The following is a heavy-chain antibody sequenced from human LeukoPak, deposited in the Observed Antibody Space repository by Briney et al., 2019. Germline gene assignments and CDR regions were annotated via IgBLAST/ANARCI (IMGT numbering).Heavy chain of an antibody. Sequence: GASVKVSCKASGYTFTTYYISWVRQAPGQGLEWMGWISAYNGNTNYAQKFQGRVTMTTDTSTSTAYMELRSLRSDDTAVYYCAREEGAPIAAANVWGLGTMVTVSS. J-gene: IGHJ3*01. V-gene: IGHV1-18*01. CDR2: ISAYNGNT. CDR3: AREEGAPIAAANV. CDR1: GYTFTTYY. D-gene: IGHD6-13*01.